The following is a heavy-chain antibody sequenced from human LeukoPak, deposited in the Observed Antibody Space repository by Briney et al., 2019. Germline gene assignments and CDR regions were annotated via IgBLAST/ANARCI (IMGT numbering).Heavy chain of an antibody. J-gene: IGHJ4*02. D-gene: IGHD3-22*01. CDR2: INHSGST. V-gene: IGHV4-34*01. CDR1: GGSFSGYY. Sequence: SSETLSLTCAVYGGSFSGYYWSWIRQPPGKGLEWIGEINHSGSTNYNPSLKSRVTISVDTSKNQFSLKLSSVTAADTAVYYCARIGSSGYFSWGTDYWGQGTLVTVSS. CDR3: ARIGSSGYFSWGTDY.